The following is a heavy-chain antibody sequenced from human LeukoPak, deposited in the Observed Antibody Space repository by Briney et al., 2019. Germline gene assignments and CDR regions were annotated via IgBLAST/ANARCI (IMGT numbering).Heavy chain of an antibody. CDR1: GFTFSSYW. CDR3: ARVRSGTYYAFDY. CDR2: IKQDGSEK. D-gene: IGHD1-26*01. Sequence: PGGSLRLSCAASGFTFSSYWMSWVRQAPGKGLEWVANIKQDGSEKYYVDSVKGRFTISRDNAKNSLYLQMNSLRAEDTAVYYCARVRSGTYYAFDYWGQGTLVTVSS. V-gene: IGHV3-7*01. J-gene: IGHJ4*02.